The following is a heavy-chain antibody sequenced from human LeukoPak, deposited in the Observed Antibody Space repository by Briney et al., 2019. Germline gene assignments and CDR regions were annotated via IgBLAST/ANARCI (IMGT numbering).Heavy chain of an antibody. J-gene: IGHJ5*02. Sequence: PGGSLRLFCGARGLITDDYAIHWVRQARGKGLEWVSLISGDGGSTFYADSVRGRFTISRDNSKNSLSLQMSSLRSEDTALYFCVRESERSGWFDHWGQGTLVTVSS. CDR2: ISGDGGST. CDR3: VRESERSGWFDH. V-gene: IGHV3-43*02. D-gene: IGHD1-26*01. CDR1: GLITDDYA.